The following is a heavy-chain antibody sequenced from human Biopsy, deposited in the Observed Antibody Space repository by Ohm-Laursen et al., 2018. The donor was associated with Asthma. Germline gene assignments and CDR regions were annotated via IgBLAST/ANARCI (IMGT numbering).Heavy chain of an antibody. J-gene: IGHJ4*01. CDR1: GFTFRSYA. CDR2: ISHDGQTQ. CDR3: AKRRGYSDFNDFDY. Sequence: SLRLSCTAPGFTFRSYAMHWVRQAPGKGLEWVAVISHDGQTQHYAESVKGRFALSRDNSQNTLYLQMISLRTDDTAVYYCAKRRGYSDFNDFDYWGHGTLVTVSS. V-gene: IGHV3-30*09. D-gene: IGHD4-11*01.